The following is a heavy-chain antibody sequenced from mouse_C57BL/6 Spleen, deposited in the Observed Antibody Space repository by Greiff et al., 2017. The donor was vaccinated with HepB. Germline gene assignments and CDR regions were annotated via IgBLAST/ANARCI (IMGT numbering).Heavy chain of an antibody. V-gene: IGHV1-69*01. CDR2: IDPSDSYT. CDR1: GYTFTSYW. D-gene: IGHD1-1*01. J-gene: IGHJ2*01. CDR3: ARSTTVVAPDY. Sequence: VQLQQPGAELVMPGASVKLSCKASGYTFTSYWMHWVKQRPGQGLEWIGEIDPSDSYTNYNQKFKGKSTLTVDNSSSTAYMQLSSLTSEDSAVYYCARSTTVVAPDYWGQGTTLTVSS.